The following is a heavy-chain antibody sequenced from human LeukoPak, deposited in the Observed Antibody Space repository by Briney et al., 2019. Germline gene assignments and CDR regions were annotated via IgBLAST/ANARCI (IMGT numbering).Heavy chain of an antibody. CDR3: AELGITMIGGV. CDR2: ISGSSYTI. J-gene: IGHJ6*04. CDR1: GFTFSSYA. V-gene: IGHV3-48*04. D-gene: IGHD3-10*02. Sequence: GGSLRLSCAASGFTFSSYAMSWVRQAPGKGLEWLSYISGSSYTIYYTDSVKGRFTISRDNAKNSLYLQMNSPRAEDTAVYYCAELGITMIGGVWGKGTTVTISS.